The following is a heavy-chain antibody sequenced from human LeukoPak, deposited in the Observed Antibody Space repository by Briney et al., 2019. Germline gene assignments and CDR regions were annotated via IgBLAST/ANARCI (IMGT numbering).Heavy chain of an antibody. CDR2: IYAGNSDA. D-gene: IGHD5-24*01. V-gene: IGHV5-51*01. J-gene: IGHJ4*02. Sequence: GESLKISCQGFGYPFTTSWIGWVRNLPGKALEWTAIIYAGNSDAKYSPSFQGQVSISTDRSISTAYLHWSSLKASDTAIYYCAIINHPDGRVYWGQGTLVTVSS. CDR1: GYPFTTSW. CDR3: AIINHPDGRVY.